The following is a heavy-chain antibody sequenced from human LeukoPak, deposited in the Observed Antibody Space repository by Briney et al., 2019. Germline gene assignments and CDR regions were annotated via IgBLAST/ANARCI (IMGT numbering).Heavy chain of an antibody. Sequence: GGSLRLSCAASGFTFSSYSMNWVRQAPGKGLVWVSSISTSSSYIYYSDSVKRRFTISRDNSKNTLYLQMNSLRVEDTAVYYCAKYRNPDDYGDYVSFSPHAFDIWGQGTMVTVSS. V-gene: IGHV3-21*01. CDR1: GFTFSSYS. CDR2: ISTSSSYI. CDR3: AKYRNPDDYGDYVSFSPHAFDI. D-gene: IGHD4-17*01. J-gene: IGHJ3*02.